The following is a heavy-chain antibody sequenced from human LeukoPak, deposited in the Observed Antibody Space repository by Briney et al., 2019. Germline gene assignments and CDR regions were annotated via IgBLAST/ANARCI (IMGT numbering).Heavy chain of an antibody. D-gene: IGHD6-19*01. CDR1: GGSISSSNYY. CDR2: ISYSGST. V-gene: IGHV4-39*07. Sequence: SETLSLTCTVSGGSISSSNYYWGWIRQPPGKGLEWIGYISYSGSTYYNPSLKSRVTISIDTSKNQFSLKLSSVTAADTAVYYCASDRHKLVDTVAGTLDYWGQGTLVTVSS. CDR3: ASDRHKLVDTVAGTLDY. J-gene: IGHJ4*02.